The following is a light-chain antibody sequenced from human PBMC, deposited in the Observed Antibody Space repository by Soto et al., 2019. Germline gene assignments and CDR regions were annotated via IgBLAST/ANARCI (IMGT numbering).Light chain of an antibody. V-gene: IGKV3-20*01. J-gene: IGKJ3*01. CDR1: QSVSSSH. CDR2: GAS. Sequence: EMVLTQSPGTLSLSPGERATLSCRASQSVSSSHLAWYQQKPPQAPRLLIFGASNRATGIPDRFSGSGSGTDFTLTISRLEPEDFAVYYCQQYSGSPPLFTFGPWTKVHIK. CDR3: QQYSGSPPLFT.